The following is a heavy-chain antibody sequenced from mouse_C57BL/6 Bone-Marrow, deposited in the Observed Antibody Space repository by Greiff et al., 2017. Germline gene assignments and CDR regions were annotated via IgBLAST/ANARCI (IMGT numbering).Heavy chain of an antibody. CDR1: GYTFTSYW. CDR3: AHGYNFYWYFAV. Sequence: QVQLQQPGAELVKPGASVKLSCKASGYTFTSYWMHWVKLRPGRGLGWIGRIDPNSGGTKYNEKFTSKATLTVDKPSSTAYMQLSSLTSEDSAVYSCAHGYNFYWYFAVWGTGTTVTVSS. CDR2: IDPNSGGT. V-gene: IGHV1-72*01. J-gene: IGHJ1*03. D-gene: IGHD2-2*01.